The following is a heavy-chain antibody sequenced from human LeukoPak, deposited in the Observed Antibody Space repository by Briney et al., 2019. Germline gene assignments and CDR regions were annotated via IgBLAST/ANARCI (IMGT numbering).Heavy chain of an antibody. Sequence: PGESLRLSCAASGFTLSSYGMGWVRQAPGKGLEWVSVISGSGGSIYYGDSAKGRFTISRDKSKNTLYLQMNSLRVEDTAIYYCAREAFYKSGWYSLFGHWGQGTQVTVSS. CDR3: AREAFYKSGWYSLFGH. CDR2: ISGSGGSI. V-gene: IGHV3-23*01. D-gene: IGHD6-19*01. CDR1: GFTLSSYG. J-gene: IGHJ4*02.